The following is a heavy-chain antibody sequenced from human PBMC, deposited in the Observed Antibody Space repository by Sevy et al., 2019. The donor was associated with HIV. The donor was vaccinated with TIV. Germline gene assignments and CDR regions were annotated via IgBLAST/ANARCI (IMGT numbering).Heavy chain of an antibody. D-gene: IGHD2-8*01. Sequence: GGSLRLSCAASGFTFSKYSMSWVRQPPGKGLEWVSTLSFGCGEINYADSVKGPFTISRDNSKSSVYLQMNKLSPEDTAVYYCAREGCTKPHDYWGQGTLVTVSS. V-gene: IGHV3-23*01. J-gene: IGHJ4*02. CDR1: GFTFSKYS. CDR2: LSFGCGEI. CDR3: AREGCTKPHDY.